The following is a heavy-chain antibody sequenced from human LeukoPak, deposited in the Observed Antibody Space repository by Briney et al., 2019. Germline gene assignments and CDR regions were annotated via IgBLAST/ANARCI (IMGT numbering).Heavy chain of an antibody. CDR3: ATNPAATRGFDN. V-gene: IGHV1-2*02. J-gene: IGHJ4*02. CDR1: GYSFTAYY. CDR2: INPNSGGT. Sequence: ASVKVSCKASGYSFTAYYMHWLRQAPGHGLEWMGWINPNSGGTKYAQKFQGRVTMTRDTSISTAYMEVSRLRSDDTAVYYCATNPAATRGFDNWGQGTLVTVSS. D-gene: IGHD2-2*01.